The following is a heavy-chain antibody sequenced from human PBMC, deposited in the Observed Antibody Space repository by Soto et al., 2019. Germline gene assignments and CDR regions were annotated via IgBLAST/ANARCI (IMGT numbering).Heavy chain of an antibody. CDR2: ISHIGSV. CDR3: VRSFGWYAIDY. Sequence: QVLLKESGPGLVQPSGTLSLSCAVSGVSISSNYYWGWVRQSPGKGLEWLGDISHIGSVNYSPSLMSRVTISMDRSENQFSLKLNSVTAADTAVYYCVRSFGWYAIDYWGQGTLVIVSS. CDR1: GVSISSNYY. J-gene: IGHJ4*02. V-gene: IGHV4-4*02. D-gene: IGHD6-19*01.